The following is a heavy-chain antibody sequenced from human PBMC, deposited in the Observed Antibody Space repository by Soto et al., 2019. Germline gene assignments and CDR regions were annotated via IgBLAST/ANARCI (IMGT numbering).Heavy chain of an antibody. J-gene: IGHJ6*02. V-gene: IGHV4-59*01. CDR2: IDYSGST. Sequence: SETLSLTCTVSGDSISSYYWSWIRQPPGKGLEWIGHIDYSGSTNYNPSLKSRVTMSADTSKNQFSLKLSSVTAADTAVYYCARVIVTSYYYGMDVWGQGTTVTVSS. CDR3: ARVIVTSYYYGMDV. CDR1: GDSISSYY. D-gene: IGHD3-22*01.